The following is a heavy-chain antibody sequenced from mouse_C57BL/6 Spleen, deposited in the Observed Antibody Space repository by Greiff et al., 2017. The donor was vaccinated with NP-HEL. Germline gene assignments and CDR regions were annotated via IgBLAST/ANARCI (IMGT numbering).Heavy chain of an antibody. J-gene: IGHJ2*01. D-gene: IGHD2-5*01. Sequence: VQRVESGPGLVQPSQSLSITCTVSGFSLTSYGVHWVRQPPGKGLEWLGVIWSGGSTDYNAAFISRLSISKDNSKSQVFFKMNSLQADDTAIYYCAKDSNFYYFDYWGQGTTLTVSS. CDR3: AKDSNFYYFDY. V-gene: IGHV2-4*01. CDR1: GFSLTSYG. CDR2: IWSGGST.